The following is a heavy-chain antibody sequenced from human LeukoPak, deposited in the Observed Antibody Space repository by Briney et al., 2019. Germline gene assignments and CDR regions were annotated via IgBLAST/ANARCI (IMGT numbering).Heavy chain of an antibody. CDR3: ARETTGYYPDAFDI. CDR1: GFTFSDYG. Sequence: PGGSLRLSCAASGFTFSDYGMSWVRQAPGKGLEWVSSISSGSDYIYYADSVKGRFTISRDNAKNSLYLQMNSLRAEDTAIYYCARETTGYYPDAFDIWGQGTMVTVSS. J-gene: IGHJ3*02. D-gene: IGHD3-22*01. CDR2: ISSGSDYI. V-gene: IGHV3-21*01.